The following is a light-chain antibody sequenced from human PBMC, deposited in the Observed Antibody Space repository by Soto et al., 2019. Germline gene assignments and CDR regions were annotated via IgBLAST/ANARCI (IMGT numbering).Light chain of an antibody. Sequence: QSALTQPRSVSGSPGQTVTFSCTGTTSDVGGSNYVSWYQQHPDKAPKLLIYDVSKRPSGVPARFSGSKSGNTASLTISGLQAEDEAGYYCCSYGDTSTFVFGTGTKVTVL. V-gene: IGLV2-11*01. CDR2: DVS. CDR1: TSDVGGSNY. J-gene: IGLJ1*01. CDR3: CSYGDTSTFV.